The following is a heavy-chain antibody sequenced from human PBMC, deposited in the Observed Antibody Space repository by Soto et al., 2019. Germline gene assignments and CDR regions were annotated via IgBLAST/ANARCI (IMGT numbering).Heavy chain of an antibody. CDR2: ISGSGGST. V-gene: IGHV3-23*01. J-gene: IGHJ6*03. Sequence: PLVPLLLPCTASGFTIISYSISWVSKEPRKGLERVSAISGSGGSTYYADSVKGRFTISRDNSKNTLYLQMSSLRAEDTAVYYCAKLLLVYRSSTSFNHYYYYMDVWGKGTTVTVSS. D-gene: IGHD2-2*01. CDR3: AKLLLVYRSSTSFNHYYYYMDV. CDR1: GFTIISYS.